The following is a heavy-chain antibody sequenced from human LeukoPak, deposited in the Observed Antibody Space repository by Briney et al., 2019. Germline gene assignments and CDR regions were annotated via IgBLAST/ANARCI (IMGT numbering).Heavy chain of an antibody. D-gene: IGHD2-2*02. J-gene: IGHJ4*02. CDR3: ARRIGYCSSTSCYTFDY. Sequence: PGESLKISCKGSGCSFTSYWIGWVRQMPGKGLEWMGIIYPGDSDTRYSPSFQGQVTISADKSISTAYLQWSSLKASDTAMYYCARRIGYCSSTSCYTFDYWGQGTLVTVSS. CDR1: GCSFTSYW. V-gene: IGHV5-51*01. CDR2: IYPGDSDT.